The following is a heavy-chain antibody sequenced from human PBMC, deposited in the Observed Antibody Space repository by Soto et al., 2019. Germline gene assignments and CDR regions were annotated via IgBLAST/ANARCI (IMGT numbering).Heavy chain of an antibody. CDR1: GYTFTSYY. Sequence: ASVKVSCKASGYTFTSYYMHWVRQAPGQGLEWMGIINPSGGSTSYAQKFQGRVTMTRDTSTSTVYMELSSLRSEDTAVYYCASSGASHDAFDIWGQGTMVTVSS. V-gene: IGHV1-46*03. CDR3: ASSGASHDAFDI. CDR2: INPSGGST. J-gene: IGHJ3*02.